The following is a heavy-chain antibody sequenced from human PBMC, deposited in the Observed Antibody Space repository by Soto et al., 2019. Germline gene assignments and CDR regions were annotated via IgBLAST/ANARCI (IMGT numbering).Heavy chain of an antibody. CDR1: GFTFTNSW. D-gene: IGHD3-22*01. Sequence: GGSLRLSCAASGFTFTNSWMGWVRQAPGTGLEWVGRIKSKTHGGKTDYAAPVKGRFSISGDDSINTLYLQMSSLKTEDTALYYCTTVGCYYDCSGHGYFDRWGQGTLVTVSS. CDR2: IKSKTHGGKT. V-gene: IGHV3-15*01. CDR3: TTVGCYYDCSGHGYFDR. J-gene: IGHJ4*01.